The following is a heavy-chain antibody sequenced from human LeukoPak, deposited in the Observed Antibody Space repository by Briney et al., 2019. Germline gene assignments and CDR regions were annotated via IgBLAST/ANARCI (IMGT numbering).Heavy chain of an antibody. D-gene: IGHD2-15*01. Sequence: SVKVSCKASVGTFSSYAISWVRQAPGQGREWMGGIIPIFGTANYAQKLQGRVTITADESTSTAYMELSSLRSEDTGVYYCAGGVVVVAARYGMDVWGKGTTVTVSS. CDR1: VGTFSSYA. V-gene: IGHV1-69*13. CDR2: IIPIFGTA. J-gene: IGHJ6*04. CDR3: AGGVVVVAARYGMDV.